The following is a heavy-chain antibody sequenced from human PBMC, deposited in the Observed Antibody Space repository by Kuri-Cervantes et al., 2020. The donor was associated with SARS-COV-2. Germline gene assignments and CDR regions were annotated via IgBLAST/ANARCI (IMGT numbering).Heavy chain of an antibody. CDR3: AKDRVGVQDF. CDR2: ISHDGKNK. D-gene: IGHD2-21*01. CDR1: GFTFSRSW. J-gene: IGHJ4*02. V-gene: IGHV3-30*18. Sequence: GGSLRLSCAASGFTFSRSWMHWVRQAPGKGLEWVAVISHDGKNKKCIASGKGRFTISRDNSQNTLYLHMKSLRSEDTAMYYCAKDRVGVQDFWGQGTLVTVSS.